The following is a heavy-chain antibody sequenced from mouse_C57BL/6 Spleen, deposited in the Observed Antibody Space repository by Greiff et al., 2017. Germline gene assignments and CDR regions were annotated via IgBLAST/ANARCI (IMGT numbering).Heavy chain of an antibody. D-gene: IGHD2-4*01. J-gene: IGHJ3*01. Sequence: QVQLQQSGPELVKPGASVKISCKASGYAFSSSWMNWVKQRPGTGLEWIGRIYPGGGDTNYNGKFKGKATLTADKSSSTAYMQLSSLTSEDSAVYCGARQIYYDYDGFAYWGQGTLVTVSA. CDR1: GYAFSSSW. CDR2: IYPGGGDT. CDR3: ARQIYYDYDGFAY. V-gene: IGHV1-82*01.